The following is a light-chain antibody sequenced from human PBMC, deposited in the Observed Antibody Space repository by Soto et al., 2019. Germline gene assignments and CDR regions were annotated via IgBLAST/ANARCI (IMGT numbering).Light chain of an antibody. CDR3: QQLNSYLSLT. CDR1: QGISSY. V-gene: IGKV1-9*01. CDR2: AAS. Sequence: DIQLTQSPSFLFASVGDRVTITCRASQGISSYLAWYQQKPGKAPKLLIYAASTLQSGVPSRFSGSGSGTEFTLIISSLQPEDFATYYCQQLNSYLSLTFGGGTKVDIK. J-gene: IGKJ4*01.